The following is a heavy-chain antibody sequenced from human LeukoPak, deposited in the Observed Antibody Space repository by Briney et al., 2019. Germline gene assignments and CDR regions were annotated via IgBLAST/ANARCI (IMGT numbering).Heavy chain of an antibody. CDR1: GFTVSSNY. CDR3: ARVSPYGDYLGGYFDY. V-gene: IGHV3-53*01. CDR2: IYSGGST. J-gene: IGHJ4*02. Sequence: GGSLRLSCAASGFTVSSNYMSWVRQAPGKGLEWVSVIYSGGSTYYADSVKGRFTISRDNSKNTLYLQMNSLRAEDTAVYYCARVSPYGDYLGGYFDYWGQGTLVTVSS. D-gene: IGHD4-17*01.